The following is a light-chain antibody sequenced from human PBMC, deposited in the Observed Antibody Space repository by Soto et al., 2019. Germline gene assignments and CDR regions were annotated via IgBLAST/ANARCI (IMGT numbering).Light chain of an antibody. CDR2: DAS. V-gene: IGKV1-33*01. J-gene: IGKJ4*01. CDR1: QDISNY. CDR3: QHYDNLLLT. Sequence: DILMTQSPSSLSASVGDTVPITCQASQDISNYLNWYQQKPGKAPKLLIYDASNLETGVPSRFSGSGSGTDFTFTISSLQPEDIATYYCQHYDNLLLTFGGGTKVDIK.